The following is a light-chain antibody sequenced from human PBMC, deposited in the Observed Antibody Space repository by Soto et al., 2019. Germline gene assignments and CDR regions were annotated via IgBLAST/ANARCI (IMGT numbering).Light chain of an antibody. V-gene: IGKV3-20*01. J-gene: IGKJ1*01. CDR2: GAS. Sequence: EIVLTQSPGTLSLSPGERATISCRASQSVSSSYLAWYQQKPGQAPRPLIYGASSRAIGIPDRFSGSGSGTDFTLTFSRLEPEDFAVYYCQQYGSSPWTFGRGTKVDIK. CDR1: QSVSSSY. CDR3: QQYGSSPWT.